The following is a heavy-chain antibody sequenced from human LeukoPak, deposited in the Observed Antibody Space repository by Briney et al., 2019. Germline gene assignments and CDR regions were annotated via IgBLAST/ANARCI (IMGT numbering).Heavy chain of an antibody. J-gene: IGHJ4*02. CDR2: ISGSGGST. CDR1: GFTFSSYA. V-gene: IGHV3-23*01. CDR3: AKLGGYYYYWFDY. Sequence: GGSLRLSCAASGFTFSSYATSWVRQAPGKGLEWVSAISGSGGSTYYADSVKGRFTISRDNSKNTLYLQMNSLRAEDTAVYYCAKLGGYYYYWFDYWGQGTLVTVSS. D-gene: IGHD3-22*01.